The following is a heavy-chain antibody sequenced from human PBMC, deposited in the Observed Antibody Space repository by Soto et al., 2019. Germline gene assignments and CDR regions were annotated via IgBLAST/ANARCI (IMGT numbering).Heavy chain of an antibody. CDR2: ISWNSGRK. D-gene: IGHD3-10*01. J-gene: IGHJ4*02. CDR3: VPCIWKVRGIKSTTRIDI. V-gene: IGHV3-9*01. Sequence: PGGSLRLSCTAAGFTFEEVAMHWVRQVPGKGLEWVSGISWNSGRKVYADSVKGRFTISRDNSKNMLDLQLTSLRAEDTAVYYFVPCIWKVRGIKSTTRIDIRGQET. CDR1: GFTFEEVA.